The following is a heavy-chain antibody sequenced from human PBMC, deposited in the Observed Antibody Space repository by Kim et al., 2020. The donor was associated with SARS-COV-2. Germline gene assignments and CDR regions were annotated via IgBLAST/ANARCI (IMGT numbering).Heavy chain of an antibody. Sequence: DSGKGRFTISRDNAKNALYLQMNSLRAEDTAVYYCARGTYGDYYYGMDVWGQGTTVTVSS. V-gene: IGHV3-7*01. CDR3: ARGTYGDYYYGMDV. D-gene: IGHD4-17*01. J-gene: IGHJ6*02.